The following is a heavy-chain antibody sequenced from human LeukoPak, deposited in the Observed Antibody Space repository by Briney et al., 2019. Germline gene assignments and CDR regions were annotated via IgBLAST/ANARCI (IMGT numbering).Heavy chain of an antibody. V-gene: IGHV3-48*03. Sequence: GGSLRLSCAASGFTFSSYEMNWVRQAPGKGLDWVSYISNSGSAIYYADSVKGRFTISRDNAKSSLYLQMNSLRAEDTAVYYCGRGHWGLDYWGQGTLVTVSS. D-gene: IGHD7-27*01. CDR1: GFTFSSYE. CDR2: ISNSGSAI. CDR3: GRGHWGLDY. J-gene: IGHJ4*02.